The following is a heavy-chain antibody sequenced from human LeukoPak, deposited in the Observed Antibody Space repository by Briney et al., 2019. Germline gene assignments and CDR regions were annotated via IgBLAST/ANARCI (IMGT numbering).Heavy chain of an antibody. CDR3: ARGSYYYDSSGYYNY. Sequence: GGSLRLSCAASGFTFSSYWMSWVRQAPGKGLEWVANIKQDGSEKYYVDSVKGRFTISRDNAKNSLYLQMNSLRAEDTAVYYCARGSYYYDSSGYYNYWGQGTLVTVSS. J-gene: IGHJ4*02. D-gene: IGHD3-22*01. CDR1: GFTFSSYW. V-gene: IGHV3-7*04. CDR2: IKQDGSEK.